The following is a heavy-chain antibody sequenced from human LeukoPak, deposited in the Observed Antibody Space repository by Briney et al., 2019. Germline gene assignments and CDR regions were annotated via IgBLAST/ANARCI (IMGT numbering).Heavy chain of an antibody. V-gene: IGHV3-21*01. Sequence: GGSLRLSCAASGFTFSSYTMNWVRQAPGKGLEWVSFISSRSSYISYADSVKGRFTISRDNAKNSLYLQMNSLRAEDTAVYYCARDRGYSGYDAFDIWGQGTMVTVSS. CDR3: ARDRGYSGYDAFDI. D-gene: IGHD5-12*01. J-gene: IGHJ3*02. CDR1: GFTFSSYT. CDR2: ISSRSSYI.